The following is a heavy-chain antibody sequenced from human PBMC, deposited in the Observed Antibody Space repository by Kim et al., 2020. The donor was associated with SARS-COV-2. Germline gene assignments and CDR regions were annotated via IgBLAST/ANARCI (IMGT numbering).Heavy chain of an antibody. CDR1: GFTFSSYW. V-gene: IGHV3-7*03. D-gene: IGHD3-16*02. J-gene: IGHJ3*02. Sequence: GGSLRLSCAASGFTFSSYWMSWVRQAPGKGLEWVANIKQDGSEKYYVDSVKGRFTISRDNAKNSLYLQMNSLRAEDTAVYYCARDPTTTRLGELSPTDAFYIWGQGTMVTVSS. CDR3: ARDPTTTRLGELSPTDAFYI. CDR2: IKQDGSEK.